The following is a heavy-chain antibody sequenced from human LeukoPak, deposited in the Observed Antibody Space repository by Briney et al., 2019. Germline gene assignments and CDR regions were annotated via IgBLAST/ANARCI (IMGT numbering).Heavy chain of an antibody. D-gene: IGHD3-10*01. CDR3: AREVTMVRYFDY. CDR2: ISYDGSNK. V-gene: IGHV3-30-3*01. J-gene: IGHJ4*02. CDR1: GFTFSSYA. Sequence: GGSLRLSCAASGFTFSSYAMHWVRQAPGKGLEWVAVISYDGSNKYYADSVKGRFTISRDNSKNTLYLQMNSLRAEDTAVYYCAREVTMVRYFDYWGQGTLVTVSS.